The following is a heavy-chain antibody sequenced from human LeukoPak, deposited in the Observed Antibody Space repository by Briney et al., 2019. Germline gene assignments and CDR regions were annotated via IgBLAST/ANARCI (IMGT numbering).Heavy chain of an antibody. D-gene: IGHD2-2*01. CDR3: SWEYCSRPSCPIMAV. J-gene: IGHJ6*04. CDR1: GLTLSSNY. Sequence: RSLRLSCAASGLTLSSNYISWLRHPPAHGLEWLSLIYSGVNTYYSDSVTGRFTISTANSTTTLSLQLTTLSTEDPAVSYYSWEYCSRPSCPIMAVWGKGTTVTASP. V-gene: IGHV3-53*01. CDR2: IYSGVNT.